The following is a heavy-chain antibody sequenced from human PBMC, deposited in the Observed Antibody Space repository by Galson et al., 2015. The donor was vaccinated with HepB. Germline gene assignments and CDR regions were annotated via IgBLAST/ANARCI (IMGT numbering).Heavy chain of an antibody. D-gene: IGHD3-10*01. V-gene: IGHV1-18*01. CDR3: AREPRSWFGGLYFYYYGMDV. CDR2: ISASNGNT. CDR1: GYTFTSYD. J-gene: IGHJ6*02. Sequence: QSGAEVKRPGASVKVSCKASGYTFTSYDISWVRQAPGQGLEWMGWISASNGNTNYAQKLQGRVTVTTDTSTSTAYMELRSLRSDDTAVYYCAREPRSWFGGLYFYYYGMDVWGQGTTVTVSS.